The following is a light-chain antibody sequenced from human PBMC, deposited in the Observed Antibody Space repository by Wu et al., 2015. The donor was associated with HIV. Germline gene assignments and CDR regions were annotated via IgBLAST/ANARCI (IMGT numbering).Light chain of an antibody. CDR1: QGISSA. CDR3: QQFNSYPRT. J-gene: IGKJ5*01. V-gene: IGKV1-13*02. Sequence: AIQLTQSPSSLSASVGDGVTITCRASQGISSALAWYQQKPGKAPKLLIYDASSLESGVPSRFSGSGSGTDFTLTISSLQPEDFATYYCQQFNSYPRTFGQGTRLEIK. CDR2: DAS.